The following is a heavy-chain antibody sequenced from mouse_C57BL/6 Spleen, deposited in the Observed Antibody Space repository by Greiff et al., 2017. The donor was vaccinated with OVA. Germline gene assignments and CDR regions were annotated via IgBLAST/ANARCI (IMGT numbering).Heavy chain of an antibody. CDR2: IYPGDGDT. CDR1: GYAFSSSW. CDR3: ASTGFDD. Sequence: VKLQQSGPELVKPGASVKISCKASGYAFSSSWMNWVKQRPGKGLEWIGRIYPGDGDTNYNGKFKGKATLTADKSSSTAYMQLSSLTSEDSAVYFCASTGFDDWGQGTTLTVSS. V-gene: IGHV1-82*01. J-gene: IGHJ2*01. D-gene: IGHD4-1*01.